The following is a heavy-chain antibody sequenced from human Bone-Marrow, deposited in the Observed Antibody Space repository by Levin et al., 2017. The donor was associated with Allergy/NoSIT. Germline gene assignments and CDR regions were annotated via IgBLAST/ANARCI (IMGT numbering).Heavy chain of an antibody. CDR2: ISTSGDT. CDR3: AVIRGLSDSFDI. V-gene: IGHV4-31*03. Sequence: PSETLSLTCTVSGASISSREYYWSWIRQQPGKGLEWIGYISTSGDTHYNRSLKSRLTISIDTSANQFPLKLSSVTAADTAVFYCAVIRGLSDSFDIWGQGTLVTVSS. J-gene: IGHJ3*02. CDR1: GASISSREYY.